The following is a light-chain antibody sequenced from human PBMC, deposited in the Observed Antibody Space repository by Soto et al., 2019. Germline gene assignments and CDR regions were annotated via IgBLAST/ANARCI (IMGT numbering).Light chain of an antibody. Sequence: DIQMTQSPSLVSAVVGDRVTITCRASQSVSTWLAWYQQRPGRATQMLVHGASVLESGVSARFSGSVSGRQFTLTISSLPSEDLATDVCQEYDSYTPTFDPGTKVEI. CDR2: GAS. J-gene: IGKJ1*01. CDR3: QEYDSYTPT. V-gene: IGKV1-5*01. CDR1: QSVSTW.